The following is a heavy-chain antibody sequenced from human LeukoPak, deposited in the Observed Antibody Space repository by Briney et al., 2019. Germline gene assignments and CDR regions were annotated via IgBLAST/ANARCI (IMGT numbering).Heavy chain of an antibody. J-gene: IGHJ4*02. V-gene: IGHV3-66*01. D-gene: IGHD3-22*01. CDR1: GFTFSSYW. CDR2: IYSDGDT. CDR3: ARGQDSSGYYYFFDY. Sequence: PGGSLRLSCAASGFTFSSYWMHWVRQAPGKGLVWVSAIYSDGDTYYADSVKGRFTISRDNSKNTLFLQMNSLRAEDTAVYYCARGQDSSGYYYFFDYWGQGTLVTVSS.